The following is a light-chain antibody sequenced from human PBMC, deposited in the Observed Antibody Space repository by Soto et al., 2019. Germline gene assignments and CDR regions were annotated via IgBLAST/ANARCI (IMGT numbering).Light chain of an antibody. CDR1: NIGSKS. J-gene: IGLJ3*02. Sequence: SYELTQPPSVSVAQGQTARITCGGTNIGSKSVHWYQQKPVQATVLVVYDDSDRPSGIPERFSGSNSGNTATLTISRVEAGDEADYYCQVWDSSSDHRVFGGGTKHTVL. V-gene: IGLV3-21*02. CDR2: DDS. CDR3: QVWDSSSDHRV.